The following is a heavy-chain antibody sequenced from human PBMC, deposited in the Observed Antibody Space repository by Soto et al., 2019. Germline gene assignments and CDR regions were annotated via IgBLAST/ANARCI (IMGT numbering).Heavy chain of an antibody. CDR2: FIPLFFTA. D-gene: IGHD2-15*01. CDR1: GGNFNNYT. CDR3: QLRSVHFDDGGFPSFYYGLDV. J-gene: IGHJ6*02. Sequence: VQLVQSGAEVKKPGSSVKVSCEASGGNFNNYTISWVRQAPGHGLEWMGGFIPLFFTASYSQTFQGRVTITADRSTSSVYMELSSLRYEDMGVYYCQLRSVHFDDGGFPSFYYGLDVWGQGTTVTIS. V-gene: IGHV1-69*06.